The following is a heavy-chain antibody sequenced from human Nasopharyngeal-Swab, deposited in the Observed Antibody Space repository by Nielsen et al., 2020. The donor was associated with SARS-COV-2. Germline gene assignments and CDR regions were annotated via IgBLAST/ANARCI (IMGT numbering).Heavy chain of an antibody. Sequence: VRQMPGKGLEWVSYISSSGSTIYYADSVKGRFTISRDNAKNSLYLQMNSLRAEDTAVYYCARDPRSGMHYYYGMDVWGQGTTVTVSS. J-gene: IGHJ6*02. CDR3: ARDPRSGMHYYYGMDV. CDR2: ISSSGSTI. D-gene: IGHD1-14*01. V-gene: IGHV3-11*01.